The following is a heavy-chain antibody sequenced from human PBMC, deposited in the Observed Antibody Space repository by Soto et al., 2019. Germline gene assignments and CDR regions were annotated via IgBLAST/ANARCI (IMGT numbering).Heavy chain of an antibody. CDR2: IIPIFGTT. J-gene: IGHJ4*02. V-gene: IGHV1-69*06. CDR1: GGTFSNYP. CDR3: ARGLYCGGGCYSHFDY. Sequence: VQLVQSGAEEKKPGSSVKVSCKASGGTFSNYPFIWVRQAPGQGLDWMGGIIPIFGTTDYGQRFQGRVTITADKSTNTAYRELSILRSDDTAVYYCARGLYCGGGCYSHFDYWGQGSLVTVSS. D-gene: IGHD2-21*02.